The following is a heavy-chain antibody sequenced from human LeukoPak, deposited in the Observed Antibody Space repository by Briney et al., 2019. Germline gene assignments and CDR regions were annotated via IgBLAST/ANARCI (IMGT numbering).Heavy chain of an antibody. CDR2: INSDGSRT. Sequence: GGSLRRSCAASGFTFSSNWMHWVRPAPGKGLVWVSRINSDGSRTSYADSVKGRFTISRDNAKNTLYLQMNSLRAEDTAVYYCARQGAPGFGDLFFDYWGQGTLVTVSS. D-gene: IGHD3-10*01. CDR1: GFTFSSNW. CDR3: ARQGAPGFGDLFFDY. V-gene: IGHV3-74*01. J-gene: IGHJ4*02.